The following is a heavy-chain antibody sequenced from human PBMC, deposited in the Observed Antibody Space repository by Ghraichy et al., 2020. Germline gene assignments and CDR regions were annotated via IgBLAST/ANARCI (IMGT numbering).Heavy chain of an antibody. CDR1: GGSISGYF. J-gene: IGHJ6*02. D-gene: IGHD6-13*01. V-gene: IGHV4-59*01. CDR2: ISYSGDN. Sequence: SETLSLICTVSGGSISGYFWTWIRQPPRKALEWIAYISYSGDNKYNPSLKSRLTVSVDTSKNEISLKLTSVTAADTAVYYCARVGGEQLGPGGYYAMDVWGQGTTVTVS. CDR3: ARVGGEQLGPGGYYAMDV.